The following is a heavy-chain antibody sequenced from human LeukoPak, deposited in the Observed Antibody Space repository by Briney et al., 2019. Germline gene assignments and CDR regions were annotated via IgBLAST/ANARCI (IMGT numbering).Heavy chain of an antibody. Sequence: PSETLSLTCAVYGGSFSGYYWSWIRQPPGKGLEWIGEINHSGSTNYNPSLKSRVTISVDTSKHQFSLKLSSVTAADTAVYYCARGMRGYCSGGSCSYYYYYYMDVWGKGTTVTVSS. CDR1: GGSFSGYY. CDR3: ARGMRGYCSGGSCSYYYYYYMDV. V-gene: IGHV4-34*01. CDR2: INHSGST. D-gene: IGHD2-15*01. J-gene: IGHJ6*03.